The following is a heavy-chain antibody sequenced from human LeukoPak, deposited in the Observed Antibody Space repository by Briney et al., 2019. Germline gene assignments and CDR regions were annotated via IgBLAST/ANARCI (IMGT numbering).Heavy chain of an antibody. Sequence: GGSLRLSCAVSGFTFSSYEMNWVRQAPGRGLEWVSYTSRSGVTRYYVGSVRGRFTISRDNAKNSLYLQMNSLRVEDTAVYYCVAYVGYFDYWGQGTLVTVSS. J-gene: IGHJ4*02. D-gene: IGHD2-21*01. V-gene: IGHV3-48*03. CDR3: VAYVGYFDY. CDR2: TSRSGVTR. CDR1: GFTFSSYE.